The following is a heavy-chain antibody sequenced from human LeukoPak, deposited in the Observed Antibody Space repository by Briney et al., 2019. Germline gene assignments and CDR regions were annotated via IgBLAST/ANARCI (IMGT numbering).Heavy chain of an antibody. V-gene: IGHV3-30*18. J-gene: IGHJ3*02. Sequence: RSLRLSSAASGFTFSSYGMHWVRQAPRQGLEWVAVISYDGSNKYYADSVKGRFTISRDNSKNTLYLQMNSLRAEDTAVYYCAKQFRPDTAMVEDAFDIWGQGTMVTVSS. CDR1: GFTFSSYG. D-gene: IGHD5-18*01. CDR2: ISYDGSNK. CDR3: AKQFRPDTAMVEDAFDI.